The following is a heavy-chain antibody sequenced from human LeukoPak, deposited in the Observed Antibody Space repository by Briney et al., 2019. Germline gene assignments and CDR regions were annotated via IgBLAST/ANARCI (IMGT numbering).Heavy chain of an antibody. J-gene: IGHJ1*01. CDR3: ATATQPRGYFLH. Sequence: VASVKVSCKASGYTFTTYSLAWVRQAPGQSLEWMGWISVNNGGTNYAQGFQDRVALTRDTSTNTAYLELRSLRSDDTAIIYCATATQPRGYFLHWGQGTLVTVSS. CDR2: ISVNNGGT. V-gene: IGHV1-18*01. D-gene: IGHD2-2*01. CDR1: GYTFTTYS.